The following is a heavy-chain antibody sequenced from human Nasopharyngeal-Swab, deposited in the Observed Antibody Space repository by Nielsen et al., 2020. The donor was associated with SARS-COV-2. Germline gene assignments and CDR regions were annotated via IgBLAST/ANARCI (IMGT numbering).Heavy chain of an antibody. V-gene: IGHV3-21*01. CDR3: LRGDSRDV. Sequence: GESLKISCAASGFTFSSYTMKWVRQAPGKGLVWVASTNAAGTYAHYADSVKGRFTISRENAKNSLYLQMNSLGTEDTAVYYCLRGDSRDVWGQGTMVTVSS. D-gene: IGHD3-22*01. CDR1: GFTFSSYT. CDR2: TNAAGTYA. J-gene: IGHJ3*01.